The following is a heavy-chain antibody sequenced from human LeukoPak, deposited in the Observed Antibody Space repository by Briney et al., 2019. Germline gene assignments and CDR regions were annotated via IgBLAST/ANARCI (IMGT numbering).Heavy chain of an antibody. CDR3: AKTRPLDSSSWSHGDY. V-gene: IGHV3-53*01. CDR1: GFTVSSNY. CDR2: IYSDGRT. Sequence: GGSLRLSCAASGFTVSSNYMSWVRQAPGKGLEWVSVIYSDGRTYYADSVKGRFTISRDNSKNTLYLQMNSLRAEDTAVYYCAKTRPLDSSSWSHGDYWGQGTLVTVSS. J-gene: IGHJ4*02. D-gene: IGHD6-13*01.